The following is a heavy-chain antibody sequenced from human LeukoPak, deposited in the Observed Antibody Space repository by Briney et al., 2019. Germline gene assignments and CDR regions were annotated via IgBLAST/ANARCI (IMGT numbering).Heavy chain of an antibody. D-gene: IGHD6-19*01. CDR3: ASETVAVTSAFDI. J-gene: IGHJ3*02. CDR2: IKQDGSEK. CDR1: GFTFSSYA. Sequence: GGSLRLSCAASGFTFSSYAMSWVRQAPGKGLEWVANIKQDGSEKYYVDSVKGRFTISRDNANNSLYLQMDSLRAEDTAVYYCASETVAVTSAFDIWGQGTMVTVSS. V-gene: IGHV3-7*01.